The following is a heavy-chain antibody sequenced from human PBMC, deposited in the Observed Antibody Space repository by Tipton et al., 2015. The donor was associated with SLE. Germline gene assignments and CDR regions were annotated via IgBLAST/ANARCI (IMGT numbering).Heavy chain of an antibody. J-gene: IGHJ2*01. CDR1: GDSLSSNNYY. CDR3: ARQRGYYDGTPFPPWNFDL. Sequence: LSLTCSVSGDSLSSNNYYWGRIRQSPAQGLEWIGTIHYAGGTYYNPSLRSRLTISVDTSENHFSLNLNSVTAADTAVYFCARQRGYYDGTPFPPWNFDLWGRGTQFTVSS. V-gene: IGHV4-39*07. CDR2: IHYAGGT. D-gene: IGHD3-16*01.